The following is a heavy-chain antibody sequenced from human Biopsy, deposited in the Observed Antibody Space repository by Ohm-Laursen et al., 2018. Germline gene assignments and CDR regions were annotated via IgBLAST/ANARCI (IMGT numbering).Heavy chain of an antibody. CDR3: AREPPSYSYDGSGISDGFDI. J-gene: IGHJ3*02. D-gene: IGHD3-22*01. Sequence: SDTLSLTCTVSGDSVSSGSFYWTWIRQPPGQGLEYIGYIYDRGSTANYNPSLESRVTMSVDTSKTQFSLSLSSVTAADTAVYYCAREPPSYSYDGSGISDGFDIWGQGTMVTVSS. CDR2: IYDRGST. V-gene: IGHV4-61*01. CDR1: GDSVSSGSFY.